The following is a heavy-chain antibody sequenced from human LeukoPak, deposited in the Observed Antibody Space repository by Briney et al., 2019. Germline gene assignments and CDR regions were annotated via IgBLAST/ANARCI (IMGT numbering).Heavy chain of an antibody. Sequence: GGSLRLSCAASGFTFSSYGMHWVRQAPGKGLEWVAFIRYYGSNKSYADSVKGRFTISRDNDKNTMNLQMNSLRLEDAAVYYCARVEVSVVRGVIDFDNWGQGALGTVSS. V-gene: IGHV3-30*02. D-gene: IGHD3-10*01. CDR3: ARVEVSVVRGVIDFDN. CDR2: IRYYGSNK. J-gene: IGHJ4*02. CDR1: GFTFSSYG.